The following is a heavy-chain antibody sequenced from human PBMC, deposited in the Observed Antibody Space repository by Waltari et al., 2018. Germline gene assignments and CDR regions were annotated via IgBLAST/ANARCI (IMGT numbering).Heavy chain of an antibody. J-gene: IGHJ6*03. V-gene: IGHV4-4*07. CDR3: ARDLEDIVVVPAAQEYYYYCMDV. D-gene: IGHD2-2*01. Sequence: QVQLQESGPGLVKPSETLSLTCTVSGGSISSYYWSWIRQPAGKGLEWIGRIYTSGSTNYNPSLKSRVTMSVDTSKNQFSLKLSSVTAADTAVYYCARDLEDIVVVPAAQEYYYYCMDVWGKGTTVTVSS. CDR1: GGSISSYY. CDR2: IYTSGST.